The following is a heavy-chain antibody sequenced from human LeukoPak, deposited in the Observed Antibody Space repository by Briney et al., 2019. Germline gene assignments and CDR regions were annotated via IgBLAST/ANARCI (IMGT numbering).Heavy chain of an antibody. CDR1: GFPFSSNS. CDR3: ARDPNRLADYGGDYFDR. V-gene: IGHV3-30*04. J-gene: IGHJ4*02. CDR2: ITNDGSHK. Sequence: GGSLRLSCAASGFPFSSNSMHWVRQAPGNGLEWVAVITNDGSHKYYADSVKGRFIISRDNSKNTLSLQMNTLRPDDTAVFYFARDPNRLADYGGDYFDRWGQGTLVTVSS. D-gene: IGHD4-23*01.